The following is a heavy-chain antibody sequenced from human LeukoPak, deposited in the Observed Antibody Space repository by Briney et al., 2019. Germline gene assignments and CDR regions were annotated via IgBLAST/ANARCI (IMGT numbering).Heavy chain of an antibody. D-gene: IGHD3-3*01. CDR2: MNPNSGNT. V-gene: IGHV1-8*01. CDR1: GYTFTSYD. CDR3: ARTPQLWSGYYIVNYYYYGMDV. Sequence: GASVKVSCKASGYTFTSYDINWVRQATGQGLEWMGWMNPNSGNTGYAQKFQGRVTMTRNTSISTAYMELSSLRSEDTAVYYCARTPQLWSGYYIVNYYYYGMDVWGQGTTVTVSS. J-gene: IGHJ6*02.